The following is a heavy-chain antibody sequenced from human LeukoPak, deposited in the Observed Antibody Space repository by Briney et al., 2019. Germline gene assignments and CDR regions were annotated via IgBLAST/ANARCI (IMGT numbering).Heavy chain of an antibody. CDR3: AASGPLRPYYYYYGMDV. Sequence: SVKVPCKASGYTFTSYAISWVRQAPGQGLEWMGGIIPIFGTANYAQKFQGRVTITADKSTSTAYMELSSLRSEDTAVYYCAASGPLRPYYYYYGMDVWGKGTTATVSS. CDR1: GYTFTSYA. D-gene: IGHD3-10*01. V-gene: IGHV1-69*06. CDR2: IIPIFGTA. J-gene: IGHJ6*04.